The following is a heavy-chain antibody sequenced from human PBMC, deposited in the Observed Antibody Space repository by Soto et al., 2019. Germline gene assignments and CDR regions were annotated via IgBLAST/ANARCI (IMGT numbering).Heavy chain of an antibody. Sequence: PGGSLRLSCAASGFTFSSYSMNWVRQAPGKGLEWVSSISSSSSYIYYADSVKGRFTISRDNAKNSLYLQMNSLRAEDTAVYYCARAGGRGEPRGLDYWGQGTLGTVS. D-gene: IGHD1-26*01. J-gene: IGHJ4*02. V-gene: IGHV3-21*01. CDR1: GFTFSSYS. CDR3: ARAGGRGEPRGLDY. CDR2: ISSSSSYI.